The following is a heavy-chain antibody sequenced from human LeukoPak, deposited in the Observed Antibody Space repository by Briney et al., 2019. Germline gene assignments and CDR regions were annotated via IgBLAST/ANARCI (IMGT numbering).Heavy chain of an antibody. D-gene: IGHD1-26*01. J-gene: IGHJ3*02. CDR1: GGSMSPYH. V-gene: IGHV4-59*12. CDR3: ARLLASVSGSYSGYPHAFDI. Sequence: SETLSLTCTVSGGSMSPYHWGWIRQPPGKGLEWTGYIYYSGSTNYNPSLKSRVTISVDTSKNLFSLKLSSVTAADTAVYYCARLLASVSGSYSGYPHAFDIWGQGTMVTVSS. CDR2: IYYSGST.